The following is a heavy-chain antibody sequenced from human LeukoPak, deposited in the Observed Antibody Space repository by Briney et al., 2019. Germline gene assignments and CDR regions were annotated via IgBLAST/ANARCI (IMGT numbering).Heavy chain of an antibody. Sequence: SVKVSCKASGGTFSSYAISWVRQAPGQGLEWMGRIIPIFGTANYAQEFQGRVTITTDESTSTAYMELSSLRSEDTAVYYCARLYSSGWYYFDYWGQGTLVTVSS. J-gene: IGHJ4*02. D-gene: IGHD6-19*01. CDR1: GGTFSSYA. CDR2: IIPIFGTA. CDR3: ARLYSSGWYYFDY. V-gene: IGHV1-69*05.